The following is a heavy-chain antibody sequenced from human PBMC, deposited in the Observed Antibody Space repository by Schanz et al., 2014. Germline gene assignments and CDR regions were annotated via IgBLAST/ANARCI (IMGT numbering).Heavy chain of an antibody. CDR3: ARVGTINYDDITLYHHFFDP. CDR1: GFIFGDYA. CDR2: ISNHGLNT. D-gene: IGHD3-16*01. V-gene: IGHV3-30*03. Sequence: QVQLVESGGGVVQPGGSLRLSCAASGFIFGDYAIHWVRQAPGKGLEWVAAISNHGLNTYFGDSVKGRFTISRDNSRNTLFLPMNSLKTEELAIYYCARVGTINYDDITLYHHFFDPWGQGTLVTVSS. J-gene: IGHJ5*02.